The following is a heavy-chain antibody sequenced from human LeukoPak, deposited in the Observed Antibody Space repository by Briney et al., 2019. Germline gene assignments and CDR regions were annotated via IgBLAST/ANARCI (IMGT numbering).Heavy chain of an antibody. CDR1: GYXFADYY. CDR2: IYPKSGGT. Sequence: ASVKVSCMASGYXFADYYMHWVRQAPGQGLEWLGWIYPKSGGTNSAQKFQGRVTMTRDTSISTAYMELSRLKFDDTAVYYCARVSTSGYRDWLDPWGQGTLVTVSS. CDR3: ARVSTSGYRDWLDP. V-gene: IGHV1-2*02. J-gene: IGHJ5*02. D-gene: IGHD3-9*01.